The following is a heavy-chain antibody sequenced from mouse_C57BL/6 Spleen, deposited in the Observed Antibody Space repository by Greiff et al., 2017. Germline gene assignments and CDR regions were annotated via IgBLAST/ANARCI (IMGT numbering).Heavy chain of an antibody. V-gene: IGHV1-42*01. CDR2: INPSTGGT. CDR3: ASGYYGSSLDY. Sequence: VQLQQSGPELVKPGASVKISCKASGYSFTGYYMNWVKQSPEKSLEWIGEINPSTGGTTSNQKFKAKATLTVDKSSSTAYMQLKSLTSEDSAVYYCASGYYGSSLDYWGQGTTLTVSS. J-gene: IGHJ2*01. D-gene: IGHD1-1*01. CDR1: GYSFTGYY.